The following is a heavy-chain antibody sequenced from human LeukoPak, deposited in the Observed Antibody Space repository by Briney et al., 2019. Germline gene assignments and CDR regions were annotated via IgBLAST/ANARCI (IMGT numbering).Heavy chain of an antibody. D-gene: IGHD3-3*01. CDR1: GFTFSSYS. Sequence: PGGSLRLSCAASGFTFSSYSMNWVRQAPGKGLEWVSYISSSSSTIYYADSVKGRFTISRDNAKNSLYLQMNNLRAEDTAVYYCAKGGEITIIGVVEDWGQGTLVTVSS. CDR2: ISSSSSTI. V-gene: IGHV3-48*01. J-gene: IGHJ4*02. CDR3: AKGGEITIIGVVED.